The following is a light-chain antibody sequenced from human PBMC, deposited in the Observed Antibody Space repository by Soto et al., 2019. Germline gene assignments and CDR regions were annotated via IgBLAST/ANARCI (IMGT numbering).Light chain of an antibody. Sequence: EIVMTQSPATLSVSPGERATLSCRASQSVSTNLAWYQKKHGQAPRLLIYGASTRATGIPARFSGRGSGTEFTLTISSLQSEDFAVYYCQQYNNWPPLTFGGGTKVEIK. CDR1: QSVSTN. CDR3: QQYNNWPPLT. V-gene: IGKV3-15*01. J-gene: IGKJ4*01. CDR2: GAS.